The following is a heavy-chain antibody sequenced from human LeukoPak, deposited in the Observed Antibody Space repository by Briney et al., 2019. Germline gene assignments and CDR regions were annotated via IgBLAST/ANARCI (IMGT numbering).Heavy chain of an antibody. D-gene: IGHD2-2*01. CDR3: AKDLRRYCSSTSCSSPDF. J-gene: IGHJ4*02. CDR2: ISYDGSNK. Sequence: PGGSLRLSCAASGFTFSSYGMHWARQAPGKGLEWVAVISYDGSNKYYADSVKGRFTISRDNSKNTLYLQMNSLRAEDTAVYYCAKDLRRYCSSTSCSSPDFWGQGTLVTVSS. V-gene: IGHV3-30*18. CDR1: GFTFSSYG.